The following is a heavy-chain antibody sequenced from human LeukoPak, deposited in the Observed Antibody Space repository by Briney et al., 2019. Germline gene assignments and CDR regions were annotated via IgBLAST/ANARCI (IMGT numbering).Heavy chain of an antibody. D-gene: IGHD1-26*01. V-gene: IGHV4-39*07. CDR3: ARSSSGSYYRGDFDY. Sequence: SETLSLTCTVSGGSISSSSYYWGWIRQPPGKGLEWIGSIYYSGSTYYNPSLKSRVTISVDTSKNQFSLKLSSVTAADTAVYYCARSSSGSYYRGDFDYWGQGTLVTVSS. CDR2: IYYSGST. CDR1: GGSISSSSYY. J-gene: IGHJ4*02.